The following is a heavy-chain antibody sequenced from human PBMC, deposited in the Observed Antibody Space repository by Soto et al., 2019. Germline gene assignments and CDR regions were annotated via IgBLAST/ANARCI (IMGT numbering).Heavy chain of an antibody. D-gene: IGHD3-10*02. CDR2: ISATGGSGRT. V-gene: IGHV3-23*01. CDR3: AKGRVSTTAYVGLDY. CDR1: GFTFSRYV. J-gene: IGHJ4*02. Sequence: PGGSLRLSCVASGFTFSRYVMSWVRQAPGRGLEWVSAISATGGSGRTYYADSVKGRFTISRDNSDNTLYLQMNSLRAEDTARYYCAKGRVSTTAYVGLDYWGQGTLVTVSS.